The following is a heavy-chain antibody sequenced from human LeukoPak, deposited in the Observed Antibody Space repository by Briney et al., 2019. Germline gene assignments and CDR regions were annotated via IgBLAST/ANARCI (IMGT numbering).Heavy chain of an antibody. CDR1: GFTFSSYS. J-gene: IGHJ4*02. CDR2: ISSSSSYI. D-gene: IGHD5-24*01. V-gene: IGHV3-21*01. CDR3: ARGWQGDYFDY. Sequence: RSGGSLRLSCAASGFTFSSYSMNWVRQAPGKGLEWVSSISSSSSYIYYADSVKGRFTISRDNAKKSLYLQMNSLRAEDTAVYYCARGWQGDYFDYWGQGTLVTVSS.